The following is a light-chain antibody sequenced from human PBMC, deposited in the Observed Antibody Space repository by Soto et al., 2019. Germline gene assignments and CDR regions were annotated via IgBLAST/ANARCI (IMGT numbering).Light chain of an antibody. Sequence: AIQLTQSPSSLSASVGDRVTITCRASQGISSALAWYQQKPGKAPKLLIYDASSLESGVPSRFSGSGSGTDFTRTISSLQPADFATYYCQQFNSYPLTFGGGTKVEIK. CDR2: DAS. CDR3: QQFNSYPLT. CDR1: QGISSA. J-gene: IGKJ4*01. V-gene: IGKV1-13*02.